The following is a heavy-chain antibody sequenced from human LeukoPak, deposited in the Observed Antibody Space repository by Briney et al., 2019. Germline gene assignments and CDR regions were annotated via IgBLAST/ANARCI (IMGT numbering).Heavy chain of an antibody. V-gene: IGHV4-38-2*02. CDR3: ARASLHCSSTSCYILYSSGFDY. CDR1: GYSISSGYY. J-gene: IGHJ4*02. Sequence: PSETLSLTCTVSGYSISSGYYWGRIRQPPGKGLGWIGSIYHSGSTYYNPSLKSRVTISVDTSKNQFSLKLSSVTAADTAVYYCARASLHCSSTSCYILYSSGFDYWGQGTLVTVSS. CDR2: IYHSGST. D-gene: IGHD2-2*01.